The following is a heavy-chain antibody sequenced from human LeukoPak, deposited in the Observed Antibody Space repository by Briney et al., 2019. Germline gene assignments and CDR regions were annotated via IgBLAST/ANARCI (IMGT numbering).Heavy chain of an antibody. V-gene: IGHV3-23*01. CDR2: ISGSGDST. Sequence: GGSLRLSCAASGFTFSSCAMSWVRQAPGKGLEWVSGISGSGDSTDDADSVKGRFTISRDNSKNTLYLQINSLRAEDTAVYYCAKPPSDNLLTGSLYYFDYWGQGTLVTVSS. D-gene: IGHD3-9*01. J-gene: IGHJ4*02. CDR1: GFTFSSCA. CDR3: AKPPSDNLLTGSLYYFDY.